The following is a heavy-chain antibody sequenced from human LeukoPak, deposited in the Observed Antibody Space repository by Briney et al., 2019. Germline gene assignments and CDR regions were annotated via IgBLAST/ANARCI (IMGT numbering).Heavy chain of an antibody. V-gene: IGHV3-9*01. CDR2: ISWNSDSL. J-gene: IGHJ4*02. Sequence: QSGGSLRLSCAVSGFTFDDYAMHWVRQVPGKGLEWVSGISWNSDSLNYADSVRGRFTISRDNAKNSLYLQMNSLRAEDTALYYCAKDLGNYYDTNAADYWGQGTLVTVSS. CDR1: GFTFDDYA. D-gene: IGHD3-22*01. CDR3: AKDLGNYYDTNAADY.